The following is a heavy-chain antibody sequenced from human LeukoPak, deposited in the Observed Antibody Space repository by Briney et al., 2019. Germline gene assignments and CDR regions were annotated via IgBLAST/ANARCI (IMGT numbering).Heavy chain of an antibody. Sequence: GGSLRLSCAASGLTFSGSAMHWVRQASGKGLEWVGRIRSKANSYATAYAASVKGRFTISRDDSKNTAYLQMNSLKTEDTAVYYCTSEYYYDSSGYLQNDAFDIWGQGTMVTVSS. J-gene: IGHJ3*02. CDR3: TSEYYYDSSGYLQNDAFDI. V-gene: IGHV3-73*01. CDR1: GLTFSGSA. D-gene: IGHD3-22*01. CDR2: IRSKANSYAT.